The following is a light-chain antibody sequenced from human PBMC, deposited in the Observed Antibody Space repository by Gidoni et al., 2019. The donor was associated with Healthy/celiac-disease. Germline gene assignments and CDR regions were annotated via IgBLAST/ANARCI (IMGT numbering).Light chain of an antibody. V-gene: IGLV1-47*01. CDR3: AAWDDSLSGVV. CDR2: RNN. Sequence: QSVLTQPPSASGTLGQRVTISCSGSSANIGSIYVHWYQQLPGTAPKLLIYRNNQRPSGVPDRFSGSKSGTSASLAISGLRSEDEADYYCAAWDDSLSGVVFGGGTKLTVL. CDR1: SANIGSIY. J-gene: IGLJ2*01.